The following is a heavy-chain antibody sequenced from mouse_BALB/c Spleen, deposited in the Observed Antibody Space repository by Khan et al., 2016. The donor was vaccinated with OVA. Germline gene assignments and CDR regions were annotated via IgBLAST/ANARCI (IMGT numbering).Heavy chain of an antibody. V-gene: IGHV1-80*01. CDR2: IYPGDGDS. CDR3: SREGYDGYYRAWFAY. J-gene: IGHJ3*01. Sequence: QVQLQQSGAELVRPGSSVKISCKASGHAFSDYWMNWVKQRPGQGLEWIGQIYPGDGDSNYNGKFKGIATMPVDKDSSTDSMQLSILTAEDYADNYCSREGYDGYYRAWFAYWGQGTLVTVSA. D-gene: IGHD2-3*01. CDR1: GHAFSDYW.